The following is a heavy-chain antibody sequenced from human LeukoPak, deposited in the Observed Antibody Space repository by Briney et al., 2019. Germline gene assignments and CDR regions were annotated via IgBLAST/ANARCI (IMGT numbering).Heavy chain of an antibody. CDR3: ATVPPYYYGSGSYPWFDP. J-gene: IGHJ5*02. D-gene: IGHD3-10*01. V-gene: IGHV1-69-2*01. CDR1: GYTFTDYY. CDR2: FDPEDGET. Sequence: ATVKISCKVSGYTFTDYYMHWVQQAPGKGLEWMGLFDPEDGETIYAEKLQGRVTITADTSTDTAYVELSSLRSEDTAVYYCATVPPYYYGSGSYPWFDPWGQGTLVTVSS.